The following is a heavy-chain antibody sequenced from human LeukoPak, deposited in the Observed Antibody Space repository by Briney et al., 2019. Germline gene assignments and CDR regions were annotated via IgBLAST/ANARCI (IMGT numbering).Heavy chain of an antibody. CDR2: ISNSADSI. D-gene: IGHD3-10*02. J-gene: IGHJ6*04. CDR1: GFTFSDYY. V-gene: IGHV3-11*04. CDR3: AELGITMIGGV. Sequence: GGSLRLSCAASGFTFSDYYMSWIRQAPGKGLEWVSFISNSADSIYYADSVKGRFTTSRDNAKNSLYLQMNSLRAEDTAVYYCAELGITMIGGVWGKGTTVTISS.